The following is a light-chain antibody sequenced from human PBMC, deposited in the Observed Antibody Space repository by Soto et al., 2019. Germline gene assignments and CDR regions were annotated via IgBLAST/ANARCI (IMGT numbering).Light chain of an antibody. CDR3: QVWHVSSDHYV. CDR1: NIESEG. Sequence: SYELTQPPSVSVARGQTARISCGGNNIESEGVHWYQQKPDQAPVLVVCDDSDRPSGIPDRFSGSKSGNTATLTIRRVEAGDEADYYCQVWHVSSDHYVFGAGTKVTVL. J-gene: IGLJ1*01. V-gene: IGLV3-21*02. CDR2: DDS.